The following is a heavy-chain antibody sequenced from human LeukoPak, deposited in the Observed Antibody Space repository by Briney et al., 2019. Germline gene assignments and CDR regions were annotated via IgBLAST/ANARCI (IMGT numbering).Heavy chain of an antibody. CDR2: IIPIFGTA. V-gene: IGHV1-69*05. D-gene: IGHD1-26*01. CDR3: ARGTKGGIVGATGAFDI. J-gene: IGHJ3*02. Sequence: ASVKVSCKASGGTFSSYAISWVRRAPGQGLEWMGRIIPIFGTANYAQKFQGGVTITTDESTSTAYMELSSLRSEETAVYYCARGTKGGIVGATGAFDIWGQGTMVTVSS. CDR1: GGTFSSYA.